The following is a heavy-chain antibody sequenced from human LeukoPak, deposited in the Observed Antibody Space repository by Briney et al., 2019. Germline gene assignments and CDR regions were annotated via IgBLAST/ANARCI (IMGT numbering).Heavy chain of an antibody. CDR3: ARVISGYDSPYYYYGMDV. CDR2: IIPILGIA. Sequence: SVKVSRKASGGTFSSYAISWVRQAPGQGLEWMGRIIPILGIANYAQKFQGRVTITADKSTSTAYMELSSLRSEDTAVYYCARVISGYDSPYYYYGMDVWGQGTTVTVSS. CDR1: GGTFSSYA. D-gene: IGHD5-12*01. J-gene: IGHJ6*02. V-gene: IGHV1-69*04.